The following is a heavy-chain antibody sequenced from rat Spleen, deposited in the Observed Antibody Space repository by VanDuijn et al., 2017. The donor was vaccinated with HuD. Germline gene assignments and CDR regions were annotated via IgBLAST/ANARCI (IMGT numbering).Heavy chain of an antibody. Sequence: EVQLVESGGGLVQPGRSLKLSCAASGFTFSSFAMAWVRQAPKKGLEWIATITSGGSYTYYPDSVKGRFTISRDNAKTTLYLQMDSLRSEDTATYYCARSDGVHYYLPFADWGQGTLVTVSS. CDR1: GFTFSSFA. CDR3: ARSDGVHYYLPFAD. CDR2: ITSGGSYT. V-gene: IGHV5S13*01. J-gene: IGHJ3*01. D-gene: IGHD1-12*02.